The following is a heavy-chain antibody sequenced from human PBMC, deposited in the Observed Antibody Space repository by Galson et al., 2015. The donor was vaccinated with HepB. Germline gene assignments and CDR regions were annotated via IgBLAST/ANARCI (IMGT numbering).Heavy chain of an antibody. D-gene: IGHD6-19*01. Sequence: SLRLSCAVSGFTFSRYFMHWVRQAPGKGLDWVAVISYDGSNYYANSVKGRFTVSRDNAKNSLYLQMNSLRAEDTAVYYCVRDVAVAVVGSFDIWGQGTMVTVSS. CDR2: ISYDGSN. CDR3: VRDVAVAVVGSFDI. CDR1: GFTFSRYF. V-gene: IGHV3-30*04. J-gene: IGHJ3*02.